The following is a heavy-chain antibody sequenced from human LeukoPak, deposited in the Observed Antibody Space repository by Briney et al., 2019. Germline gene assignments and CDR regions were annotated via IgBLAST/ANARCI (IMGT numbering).Heavy chain of an antibody. CDR1: GGSISSYY. V-gene: IGHV4-34*01. CDR2: INHSGST. J-gene: IGHJ5*02. CDR3: ARAWGWVATINFRFDP. Sequence: SETLSLTCTVSGGSISSYYWSWIRQPPGKGLEWIGEINHSGSTNYNPSLKSRVTISVDTSKNQFSLKLSSVTAADTAVYYCARAWGWVATINFRFDPWGQGTLVTVSS. D-gene: IGHD5-12*01.